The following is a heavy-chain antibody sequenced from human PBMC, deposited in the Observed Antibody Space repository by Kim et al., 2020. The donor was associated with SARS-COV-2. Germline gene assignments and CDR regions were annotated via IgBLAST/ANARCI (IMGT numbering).Heavy chain of an antibody. D-gene: IGHD3-3*01. CDR2: ISSSSSYI. Sequence: GGSLRLSCAASGFTFSSYSMNWVRQAPGKGLEWVSSISSSSSYIYYADSVKGRFTISRDNAKNSLYLQMNSLRAEDTAVYYCARDRKYDFWSGDYYYYYGMDVWGQGTTVTVSS. CDR1: GFTFSSYS. V-gene: IGHV3-21*01. J-gene: IGHJ6*02. CDR3: ARDRKYDFWSGDYYYYYGMDV.